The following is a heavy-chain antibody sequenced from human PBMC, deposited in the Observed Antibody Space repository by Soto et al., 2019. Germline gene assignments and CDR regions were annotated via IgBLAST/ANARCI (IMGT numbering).Heavy chain of an antibody. J-gene: IGHJ4*02. CDR2: IIPIFGTA. D-gene: IGHD2-8*01. CDR1: GGTFSSYA. V-gene: IGHV1-69*01. Sequence: QVQLVQSGAEVKKPGSSVKVSCKASGGTFSSYAISWVRQAPGQGLEWMGGIIPIFGTANYAQKFQGRVTITADESTSRAYVEVSSLRSEDTGVYYCARDSWRTNGVWGFDYWGQGALVTVSS. CDR3: ARDSWRTNGVWGFDY.